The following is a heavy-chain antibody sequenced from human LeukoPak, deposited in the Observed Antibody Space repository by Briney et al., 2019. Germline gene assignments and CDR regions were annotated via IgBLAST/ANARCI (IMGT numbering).Heavy chain of an antibody. CDR3: ARGLGGSGSPSGY. D-gene: IGHD3-10*01. CDR2: INHSGST. J-gene: IGHJ4*02. V-gene: IGHV4-34*01. CDR1: GGSFGGYF. Sequence: SETLSLTCAVYGGSFGGYFWSWIRQPPGKGLEWSGEINHSGSTNYNPSLKSRVTISVDTSKNQFSLKLSSVTAADTAVYYCARGLGGSGSPSGYWGQGTLVTVPS.